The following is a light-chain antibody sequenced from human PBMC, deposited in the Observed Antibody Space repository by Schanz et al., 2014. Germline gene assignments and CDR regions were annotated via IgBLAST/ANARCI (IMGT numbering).Light chain of an antibody. V-gene: IGKV3-15*01. CDR1: QSVSSN. J-gene: IGKJ1*01. CDR3: QQYNNWLWA. Sequence: EIVMTQSPATLSVSPGERATLSCRASQSVSSNLAWYQQKPGQAPRLLIYGASTRAIGIPARFSGSGSGTEFTLTISSLQSEDFVVYYCQQYNNWLWAFGQGTKVGIK. CDR2: GAS.